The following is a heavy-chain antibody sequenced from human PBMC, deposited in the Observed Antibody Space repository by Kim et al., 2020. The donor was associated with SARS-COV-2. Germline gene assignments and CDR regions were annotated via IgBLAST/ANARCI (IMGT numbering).Heavy chain of an antibody. D-gene: IGHD3-10*01. Sequence: TNHAASGKGRLTISRDNSKNTLYLQMNSLGGEDTAVYYCARGIGEESRVCWGQGTLVTVSS. V-gene: IGHV3-66*01. CDR2: T. CDR3: ARGIGEESRVC. J-gene: IGHJ4*02.